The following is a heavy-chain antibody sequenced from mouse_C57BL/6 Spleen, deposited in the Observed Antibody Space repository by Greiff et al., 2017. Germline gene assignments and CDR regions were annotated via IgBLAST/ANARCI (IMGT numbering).Heavy chain of an antibody. CDR3: TRPFLRYWYFDV. CDR1: GYTFTDYE. V-gene: IGHV1-15*01. D-gene: IGHD1-1*01. Sequence: QVQLQQSGAELVRPGASVTLSCKASGYTFTDYEMHWLKQTPVHGLEWIGAIDPETGGTAYNQKFKGKAILTADKSSSTAYMELRSLTSEDSAVYYCTRPFLRYWYFDVWGTGTTVTVSS. J-gene: IGHJ1*03. CDR2: IDPETGGT.